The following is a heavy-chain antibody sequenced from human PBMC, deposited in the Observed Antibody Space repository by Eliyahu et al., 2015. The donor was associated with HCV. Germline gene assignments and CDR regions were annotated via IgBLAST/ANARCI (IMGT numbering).Heavy chain of an antibody. D-gene: IGHD6-13*01. CDR1: RYTFTSYY. CDR2: INFDGGSP. J-gene: IGHJ4*02. Sequence: QVQLVQSGAELKKPGASVKVSCKASRYTFTSYYIHWVRQAPGQAPEWMGIINFDGGSPTYAQKFQGRVTMTRDTSTSTVYMELSSLGSEDTAIYYCIRGPYSSSSWSYFDYWGQGTLVTVSS. CDR3: IRGPYSSSSWSYFDY. V-gene: IGHV1-46*03.